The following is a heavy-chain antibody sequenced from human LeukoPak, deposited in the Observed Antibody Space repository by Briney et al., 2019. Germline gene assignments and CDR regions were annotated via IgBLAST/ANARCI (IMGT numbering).Heavy chain of an antibody. V-gene: IGHV3-11*04. J-gene: IGHJ4*02. CDR2: TSNSGRTI. D-gene: IGHD5-24*01. CDR1: GFSFRDYY. Sequence: PGGSLRLSCAAAGFSFRDYYMTWIRQAPGKGLEWVSYTSNSGRTILYADSVKGRFIISRDNARKSLYLQMNSLRAEDTALYYCARVTNYWHSLIGYWGQGTLVTVSS. CDR3: ARVTNYWHSLIGY.